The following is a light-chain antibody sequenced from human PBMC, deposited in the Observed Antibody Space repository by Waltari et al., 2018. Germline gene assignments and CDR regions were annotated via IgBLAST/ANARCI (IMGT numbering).Light chain of an antibody. CDR1: QSVLYSPNNRNY. CDR2: WAS. J-gene: IGKJ1*01. CDR3: QQYSSTPPT. V-gene: IGKV4-1*01. Sequence: DIVMTQSPDSLAVSLGERATINCKSSQSVLYSPNNRNYLAWYQQKPGQPPKLLFYWASTRESGVPDRFSGSGSGTDFTLTISSLQAEDVAVYYCQQYSSTPPTFGQGTNVEIK.